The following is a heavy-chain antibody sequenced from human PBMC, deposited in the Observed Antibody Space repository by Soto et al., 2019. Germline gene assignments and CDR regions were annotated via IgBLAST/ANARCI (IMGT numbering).Heavy chain of an antibody. CDR3: ARDSIAVAGTEAHYYYGMDV. V-gene: IGHV6-1*01. CDR2: TYYRSKWYN. D-gene: IGHD6-19*01. J-gene: IGHJ6*02. CDR1: GDSVSSNSAA. Sequence: PSQTLSLTCAISGDSVSSNSAAWNWIRQSPSRGLEWLGRTYYRSKWYNDYAVSVKSRITINPDTSKNQFSLQLNPVTPEDTAVYYCARDSIAVAGTEAHYYYGMDVWGQGTTVTVSS.